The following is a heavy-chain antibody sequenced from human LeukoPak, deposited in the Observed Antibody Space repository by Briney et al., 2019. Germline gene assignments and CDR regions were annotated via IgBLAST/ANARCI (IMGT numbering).Heavy chain of an antibody. CDR2: ISSSSSTI. J-gene: IGHJ5*02. Sequence: PGGSLRLSCAASGFTFSSYEMNWVRQAPGKGLEWVSYISSSSSTIYYADSVKGRFTISRDNSKNTLYLQMNSLRAEDTAVYYCARETLQGSSWYRGWFDPWGQGTLVTVSS. D-gene: IGHD6-13*01. CDR3: ARETLQGSSWYRGWFDP. V-gene: IGHV3-48*01. CDR1: GFTFSSYE.